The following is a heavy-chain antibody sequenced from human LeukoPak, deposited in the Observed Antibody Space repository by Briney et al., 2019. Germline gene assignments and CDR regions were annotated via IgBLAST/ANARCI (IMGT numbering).Heavy chain of an antibody. V-gene: IGHV4-34*01. Sequence: SETLSLTCAVYGGSFSGYYWSWIRQPPGKGLEWIGEINHSGSTNYNPSLKSRVTISVDTSKNQFSLKLSSVTAADTAVYYCATGGNLGYWGQGTPVTVSS. CDR3: ATGGNLGY. J-gene: IGHJ4*02. D-gene: IGHD4-23*01. CDR2: INHSGST. CDR1: GGSFSGYY.